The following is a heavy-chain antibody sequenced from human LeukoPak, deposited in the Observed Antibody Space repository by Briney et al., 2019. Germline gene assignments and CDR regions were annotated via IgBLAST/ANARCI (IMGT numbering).Heavy chain of an antibody. CDR1: GFTFSSYA. V-gene: IGHV3-30-3*01. J-gene: IGHJ4*02. D-gene: IGHD6-13*01. CDR2: ITYDGSNK. Sequence: GGSLRLFCAASGFTFSSYAMHWVRQAPGKGLEWVAVITYDGSNKYYADSVKGRFTISRENSKNTLYLQMNSLRGEDTAVYYCARDDALAGYGSSRYWDYWGQGTLVTVSS. CDR3: ARDDALAGYGSSRYWDY.